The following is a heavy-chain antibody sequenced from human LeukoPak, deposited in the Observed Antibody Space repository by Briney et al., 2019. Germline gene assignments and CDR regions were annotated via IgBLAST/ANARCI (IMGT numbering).Heavy chain of an antibody. D-gene: IGHD2-2*01. Sequence: ASVKVSCKASGYSFTTYDINWVRQAPGQGLEWMGWISAYNGNTNYAQKLQGRVTMTTDTSTSTAYMELRSLRSDDTAVYYCARLGPCSSTSCYYYFDYWGQGTLVTVSS. J-gene: IGHJ4*02. CDR1: GYSFTTYD. CDR2: ISAYNGNT. CDR3: ARLGPCSSTSCYYYFDY. V-gene: IGHV1-18*01.